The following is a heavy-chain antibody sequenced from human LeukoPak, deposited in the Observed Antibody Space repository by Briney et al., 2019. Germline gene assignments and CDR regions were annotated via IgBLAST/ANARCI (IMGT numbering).Heavy chain of an antibody. J-gene: IGHJ4*02. CDR2: INHSGST. V-gene: IGHV4-34*01. Sequence: PSETLSLTCAVYGGSCSGYYWSWIRQPPGKGLEWIGEINHSGSTNYNPSLKSRVTISVDTSKNQFSLKLSSVTAADTAVYYCARLGDYWGQGTLVTVSS. CDR3: ARLGDY. CDR1: GGSCSGYY.